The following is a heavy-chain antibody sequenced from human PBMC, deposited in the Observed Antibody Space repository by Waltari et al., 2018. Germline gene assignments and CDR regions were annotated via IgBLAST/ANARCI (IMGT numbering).Heavy chain of an antibody. V-gene: IGHV3-48*04. D-gene: IGHD7-27*01. CDR3: ARDSWGTPKYYFDY. J-gene: IGHJ4*02. Sequence: EVQLVESGGGLVQPGGSLRLSCAASGFTFSSYSMNWVRQAPGKGLEWVSYISSSSTIYYADSVKGRFTISRDNAKNSLYLQMNRLRAEDTAVYYCARDSWGTPKYYFDYWGQGTLVTFSS. CDR2: ISSSSTI. CDR1: GFTFSSYS.